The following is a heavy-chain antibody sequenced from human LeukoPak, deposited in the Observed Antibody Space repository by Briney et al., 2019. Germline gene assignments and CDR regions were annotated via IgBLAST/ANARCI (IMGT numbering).Heavy chain of an antibody. CDR1: GYTFTAYY. CDR2: INPNSGGT. J-gene: IGHJ6*03. D-gene: IGHD2-15*01. V-gene: IGHV1-2*02. Sequence: ASVKVSCKASGYTFTAYYIHWVRQAPGQGLEWMGWINPNSGGTNYAQKFQGRVTMTRDTSISTAYMELSRLRSDDTAVYYCASGSFYCSGGSCYNYYYYYMDVWGKGTTVTVSS. CDR3: ASGSFYCSGGSCYNYYYYYMDV.